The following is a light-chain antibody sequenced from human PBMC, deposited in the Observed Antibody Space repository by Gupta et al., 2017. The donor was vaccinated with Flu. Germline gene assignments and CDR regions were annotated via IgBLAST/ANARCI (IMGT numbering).Light chain of an antibody. V-gene: IGLV2-8*01. Sequence: HSALPHPPSPSPSPLHTLTTSSTRPTGDVGDYKYVSWYQQHPGKAPKLLIHEVNQRPSGVPDRFSGSQSGNTASLTVSGLQAEDEADYYCSAYAGSNYCVFGTGTKVTVL. CDR1: TGDVGDYKY. CDR3: SAYAGSNYCV. J-gene: IGLJ1*01. CDR2: EVN.